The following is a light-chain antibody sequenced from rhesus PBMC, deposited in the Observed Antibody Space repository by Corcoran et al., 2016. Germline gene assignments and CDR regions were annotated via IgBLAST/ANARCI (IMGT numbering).Light chain of an antibody. CDR3: QHYYSTPYS. Sequence: DIQMTQSPSSLSASVGDRVTITCRASQGITNELAWYQQKPGETPKLLIYEASILQSGIPSRFRGSGSGTDFTLTISSLQPEYFASYYCQHYYSTPYSFGQGTKVEIK. CDR1: QGITNE. CDR2: EAS. J-gene: IGKJ2*01. V-gene: IGKV1-25*01.